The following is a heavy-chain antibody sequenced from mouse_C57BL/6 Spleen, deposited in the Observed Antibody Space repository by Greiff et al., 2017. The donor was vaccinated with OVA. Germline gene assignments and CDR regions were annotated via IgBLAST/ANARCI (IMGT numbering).Heavy chain of an antibody. CDR3: ARSSDGYYVYYAMDY. V-gene: IGHV1-82*01. J-gene: IGHJ4*01. D-gene: IGHD2-3*01. CDR2: IYPGDGDT. CDR1: GYAFSSSW. Sequence: QVQLQQSGPELVKPGASVKISCKASGYAFSSSWMNWVKQRPGKGLEWIGRIYPGDGDTNYNGKFKGKATLTADKSSSTAYMQLSSLTAEDSAVYFCARSSDGYYVYYAMDYWGQGTSVTVSS.